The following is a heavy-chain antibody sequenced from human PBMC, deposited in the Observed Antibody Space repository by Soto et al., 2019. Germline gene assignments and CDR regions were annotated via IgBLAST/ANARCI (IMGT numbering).Heavy chain of an antibody. CDR1: GYTLTELS. J-gene: IGHJ4*02. Sequence: ASVKVSCKVSGYTLTELSMHWVRQAPGKGLEWMGGFDPEDGETIYAQKFQGRVTMTEDTSTDTAYMELSSLRSEDTAVYYCATGPRRPDMTTVTTTYYWGQGTLVTVSS. CDR2: FDPEDGET. CDR3: ATGPRRPDMTTVTTTYY. V-gene: IGHV1-24*01. D-gene: IGHD4-17*01.